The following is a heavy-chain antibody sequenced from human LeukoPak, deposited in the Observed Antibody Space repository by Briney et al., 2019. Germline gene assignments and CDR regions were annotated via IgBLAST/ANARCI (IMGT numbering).Heavy chain of an antibody. V-gene: IGHV3-48*02. CDR3: ASQTYGYFQH. CDR1: GFTFSSYS. J-gene: IGHJ1*01. D-gene: IGHD3-16*01. Sequence: PGGSLRLSCAASGFTFSSYSMNWVRQAPGKGLEWVSCRFTISRDNAKNSLYLQMNSLRDEDTAVYYCASQTYGYFQHWGQGTLVTVSS.